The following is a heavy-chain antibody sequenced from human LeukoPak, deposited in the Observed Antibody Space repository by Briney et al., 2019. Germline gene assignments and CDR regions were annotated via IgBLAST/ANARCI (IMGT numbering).Heavy chain of an antibody. Sequence: SESLSLTCTVSGGSISSYYWSWIRQPPGEGLEWIGYIDYSGSTNYSPSLKSRVTISVDTSKNQFSLKLSSVTAADTAVYYCARDAACRGSGSYSNWFDPWGQGTLVTVSS. CDR1: GGSISSYY. CDR3: ARDAACRGSGSYSNWFDP. D-gene: IGHD3-10*01. J-gene: IGHJ5*02. CDR2: IDYSGST. V-gene: IGHV4-59*01.